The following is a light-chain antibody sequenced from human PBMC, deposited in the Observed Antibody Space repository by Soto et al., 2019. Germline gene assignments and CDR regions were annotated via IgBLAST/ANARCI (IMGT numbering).Light chain of an antibody. CDR2: DAS. CDR1: QSVSSSY. Sequence: EIVFTQSPCTLSFSRLERASLSCRVSQSVSSSYLAWYQQKPGQAPRLLIYDASNRATGIPARFSGSGSGTDFTLTISSLEPEDFAVYYCQQRSNWPPNTFGQGTRLEIK. V-gene: IGKV3D-20*02. CDR3: QQRSNWPPNT. J-gene: IGKJ5*01.